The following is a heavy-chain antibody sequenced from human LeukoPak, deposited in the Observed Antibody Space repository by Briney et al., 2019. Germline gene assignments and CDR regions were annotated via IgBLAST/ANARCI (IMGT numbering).Heavy chain of an antibody. V-gene: IGHV1-24*01. CDR2: FDPEDGET. CDR1: GYTLLQLS. D-gene: IGHD2-2*01. CDR3: ATAPGVVVPAAIDDAFDI. Sequence: ASVKVSYKVSGYTLLQLSMHWLRQAPGKGLDWMGGFDPEDGETIYAQKFQGRVTMTADTSTDTAYMELSSLRSKDTAVYYCATAPGVVVPAAIDDAFDIWGQGTMVTVSS. J-gene: IGHJ3*02.